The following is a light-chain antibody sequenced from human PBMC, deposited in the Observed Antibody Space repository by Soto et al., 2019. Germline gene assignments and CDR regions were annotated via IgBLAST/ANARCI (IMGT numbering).Light chain of an antibody. CDR3: AAWDDRLSDLL. V-gene: IGLV1-44*01. CDR1: NSNIGSNP. J-gene: IGLJ2*01. CDR2: SNY. Sequence: ALTQPPSASGTPGQRVTISCSGSNSNIGSNPVHWYQQFPGTAPKVLIYSNYQRPSGVPDRFSGSKSGTSASLAISGLQSEDEADYYCAAWDDRLSDLLFGGGTKVTVL.